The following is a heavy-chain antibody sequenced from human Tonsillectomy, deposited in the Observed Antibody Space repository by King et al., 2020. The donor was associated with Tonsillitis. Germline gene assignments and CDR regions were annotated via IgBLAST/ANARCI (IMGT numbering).Heavy chain of an antibody. Sequence: VQLVESGGGVVQLGRSLSLSCVVSGFTLGTYAMHWVRQAPGKGLEWVAVISDDGSKKYNADSVKGRFTISRDSSKNTLYLQMNSLRTEDTAVYYCATSPDFGDYAYFDYWGQGTLVTVSS. CDR3: ATSPDFGDYAYFDY. D-gene: IGHD4-17*01. CDR1: GFTLGTYA. J-gene: IGHJ4*02. V-gene: IGHV3-30-3*01. CDR2: ISDDGSKK.